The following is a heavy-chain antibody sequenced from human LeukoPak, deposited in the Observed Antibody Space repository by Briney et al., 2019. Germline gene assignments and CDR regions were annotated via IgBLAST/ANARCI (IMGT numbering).Heavy chain of an antibody. CDR1: GGSISSSSYY. V-gene: IGHV4-39*01. J-gene: IGHJ5*02. D-gene: IGHD2-15*01. Sequence: SETLSLTCTVSGGSISSSSYYWGWIRQPPEKGLEWIGSIYYSGSTYYNPSLKSRVTISVDTSKNQFSLKLSSVTAADTAVYYCASPRPVCSGGSCYLNWFDPWGQGTLVTVSS. CDR2: IYYSGST. CDR3: ASPRPVCSGGSCYLNWFDP.